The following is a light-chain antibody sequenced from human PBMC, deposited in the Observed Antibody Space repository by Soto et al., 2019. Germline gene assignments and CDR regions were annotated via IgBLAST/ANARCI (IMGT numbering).Light chain of an antibody. Sequence: DIVLTQSPGTLSLSPGERATLSCRASQSVRSDYLAWYQQKPGQTPRLLVYGASNRATGIPDRFSASGSGTVFTLTISRLEPEDFAVYYCHQFDGSSYTFGQGSKLEIK. CDR2: GAS. V-gene: IGKV3-20*01. J-gene: IGKJ2*01. CDR1: QSVRSDY. CDR3: HQFDGSSYT.